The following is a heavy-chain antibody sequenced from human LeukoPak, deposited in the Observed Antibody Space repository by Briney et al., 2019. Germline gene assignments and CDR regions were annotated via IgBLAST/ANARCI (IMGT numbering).Heavy chain of an antibody. CDR1: GFTVDSNY. V-gene: IGHV3-53*01. D-gene: IGHD3-16*02. CDR2: IYTGGNT. Sequence: GGSLRLSCAASGFTVDSNYLRWVRQAPGKGLEWVSTIYTGGNTYYAAYVKGRFTISRDKSENTLDLQMNSLRVEDTAVYYCAKGTELTYYDYVWGSYRLVPFDYWGQGTLVTVSS. J-gene: IGHJ4*02. CDR3: AKGTELTYYDYVWGSYRLVPFDY.